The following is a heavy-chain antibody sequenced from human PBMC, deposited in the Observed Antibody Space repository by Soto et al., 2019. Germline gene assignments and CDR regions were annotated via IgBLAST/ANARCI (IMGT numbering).Heavy chain of an antibody. CDR1: GFTFSSYE. J-gene: IGHJ4*02. CDR3: ARWELLRWGSFDY. Sequence: GGSLRLSCAASGFTFSSYEMNWVRQAPGKGLEWVSYISSSGSTIYYADSVKGRFTISRDNAKNSLYLQMNSLRAEDTAVYYCARWELLRWGSFDYWGQGTLVTVSS. V-gene: IGHV3-48*03. CDR2: ISSSGSTI. D-gene: IGHD1-26*01.